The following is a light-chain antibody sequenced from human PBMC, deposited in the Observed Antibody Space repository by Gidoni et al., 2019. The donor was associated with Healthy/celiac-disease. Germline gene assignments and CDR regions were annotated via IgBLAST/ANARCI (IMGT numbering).Light chain of an antibody. V-gene: IGKV3-15*01. CDR3: QQYNNWPRLT. J-gene: IGKJ4*01. CDR1: QSVSSN. CDR2: GAS. Sequence: EIVMPQSPSTLSVSPGERATLSCRASQSVSSNLAWYQQKPGQGPRLLIHGASTRATGIPARFSGSGAGTEFTLTISSLQSEDFAVYYCQQYNNWPRLTFGGGTKVEIK.